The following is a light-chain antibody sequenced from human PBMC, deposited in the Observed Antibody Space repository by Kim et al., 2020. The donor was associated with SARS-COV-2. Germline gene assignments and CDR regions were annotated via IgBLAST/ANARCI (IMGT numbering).Light chain of an antibody. J-gene: IGLJ3*02. CDR1: RSDVGGYKY. V-gene: IGLV2-14*04. CDR2: DVS. CDR3: SSYTSSSLWV. Sequence: QSITISCTGTRSDVGGYKYVSWYQQHPGKAPKLVIYDVSKRPSGVSNRFSGSKSGNTASLTISGLQAEDEADYYCSSYTSSSLWVFGGGTQLTVL.